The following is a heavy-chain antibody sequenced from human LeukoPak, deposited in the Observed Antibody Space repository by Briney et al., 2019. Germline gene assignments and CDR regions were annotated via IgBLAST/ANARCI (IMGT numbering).Heavy chain of an antibody. V-gene: IGHV3-33*01. Sequence: QAGGSLRLSCTASGFTFRNYGMHWVRQAPGKGLEWVAVIYYDGNNKYYGDSVKGRFTISRDNSKNTLYLQLNSLRAEDTAVYYCATASGTYTSTYWGQGTLVTVSS. CDR2: IYYDGNNK. CDR3: ATASGTYTSTY. CDR1: GFTFRNYG. J-gene: IGHJ4*02. D-gene: IGHD1-26*01.